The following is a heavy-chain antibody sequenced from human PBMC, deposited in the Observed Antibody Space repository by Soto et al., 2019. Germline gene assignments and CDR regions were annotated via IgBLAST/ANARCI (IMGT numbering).Heavy chain of an antibody. CDR1: GFTFSSYG. CDR3: AKDQGSGWFDP. V-gene: IGHV3-30*18. D-gene: IGHD6-19*01. Sequence: QVQLVESGGGVVQPGRSLRLSCAASGFTFSSYGMHWVRQAPGKGLEWVAVISYDGSNKYYADSVKGRFTISRDNSKNTLYLQMNSLRAEDTAVYYCAKDQGSGWFDPWGQGILVTVSS. J-gene: IGHJ5*02. CDR2: ISYDGSNK.